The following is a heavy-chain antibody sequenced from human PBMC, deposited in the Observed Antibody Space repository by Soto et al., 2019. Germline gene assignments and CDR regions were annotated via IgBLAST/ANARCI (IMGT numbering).Heavy chain of an antibody. V-gene: IGHV4-31*03. J-gene: IGHJ4*02. CDR2: IYYGGST. Sequence: KPSETLSLTCTVSGGSISSGGYYWSWIRQHPGKGLEWIGYIYYGGSTYYNPSLKSRVTISVDTSKNQFSLKLSSVTAADTAVYYCARAELVGATDYWGQGTLVTVSS. CDR3: ARAELVGATDY. D-gene: IGHD1-26*01. CDR1: GGSISSGGYY.